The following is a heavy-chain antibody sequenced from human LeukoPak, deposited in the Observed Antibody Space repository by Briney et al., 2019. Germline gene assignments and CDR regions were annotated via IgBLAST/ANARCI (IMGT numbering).Heavy chain of an antibody. CDR3: AREDGSGSYSNFDY. CDR2: IYYSGSN. CDR1: GGSISSYY. D-gene: IGHD1-26*01. J-gene: IGHJ4*02. Sequence: KSSETLSLTCTVSGGSISSYYWSWIRQPPGKGLEWIGYIYYSGSNNYNPSLKSRVTISVDTSKNQFSLKLSSVTAADTAVYYCAREDGSGSYSNFDYWGQGTLVTVSS. V-gene: IGHV4-59*01.